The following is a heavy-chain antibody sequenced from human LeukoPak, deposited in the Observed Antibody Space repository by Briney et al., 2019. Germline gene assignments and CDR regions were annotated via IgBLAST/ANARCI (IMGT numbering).Heavy chain of an antibody. CDR2: IYYSGSS. CDR3: ARQGVVRGSEAFDI. V-gene: IGHV4-31*03. Sequence: SETLSLTCTVSGGSISSGGYFWSWIRQHPGKGLEWIGYIYYSGSSYYNPSLKSRVTISLDTSKNQFSLKLTSLTAADAAVYYCARQGVVRGSEAFDIWGQGTMVTVSS. J-gene: IGHJ3*02. D-gene: IGHD3-10*01. CDR1: GGSISSGGYF.